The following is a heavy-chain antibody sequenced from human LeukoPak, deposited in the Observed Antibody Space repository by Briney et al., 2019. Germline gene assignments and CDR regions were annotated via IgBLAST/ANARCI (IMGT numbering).Heavy chain of an antibody. V-gene: IGHV1-24*01. CDR3: ATASSHQYYYYYGMDV. Sequence: ASVKVSCKASGYTFTGYYMHWVRQAPGKGLEWMGGFDPEDGETIYAQKFQGRVTMTEDTSTDTAYMELSSLRSEDTAVYYCATASSHQYYYYYGMDVWGQGTTVTVSS. J-gene: IGHJ6*02. CDR1: GYTFTGYY. D-gene: IGHD2-15*01. CDR2: FDPEDGET.